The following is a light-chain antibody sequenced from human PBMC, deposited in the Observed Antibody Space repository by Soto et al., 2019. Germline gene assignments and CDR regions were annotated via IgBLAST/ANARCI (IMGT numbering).Light chain of an antibody. CDR2: KAS. CDR3: HQYITFPWT. Sequence: DIQMTQSPSTLSASVGDRVTITCRASQTINSWLAWYQQKPGKAPNLLIYKASYLESGVPSRFSGSGSGTEFTLTISGLQPDDFATYYCHQYITFPWTFGQGTKVEIK. J-gene: IGKJ1*01. CDR1: QTINSW. V-gene: IGKV1-5*03.